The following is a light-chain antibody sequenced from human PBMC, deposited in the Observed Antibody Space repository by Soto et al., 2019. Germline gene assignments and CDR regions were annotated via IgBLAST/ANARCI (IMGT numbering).Light chain of an antibody. CDR2: GAS. V-gene: IGKV3-15*01. J-gene: IGKJ4*01. Sequence: EILMTQSPATLSVSPGERATLSCRASQSIGTKLAWYQQKPGQAPRLLFYGASSRATGIPARFGASASRTEFTLTISSLQSEDFAVYSCQQYDNWPPTFGGGTKVDIK. CDR1: QSIGTK. CDR3: QQYDNWPPT.